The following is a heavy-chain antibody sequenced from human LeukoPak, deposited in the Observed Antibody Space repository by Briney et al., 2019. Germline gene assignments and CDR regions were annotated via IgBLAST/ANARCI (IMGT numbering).Heavy chain of an antibody. J-gene: IGHJ4*02. Sequence: SQTLSLTCAVSGGSISSGGYSWSWIRQPPGKGLEWIGYIYHSGSTYYNPSLKSRVTISVDRSKNQFSLKLSSVTAADTAVYYCARAPRFVYSGLDYGGQETWATVSS. V-gene: IGHV4-30-2*01. CDR3: ARAPRFVYSGLDY. CDR1: GGSISSGGYS. CDR2: IYHSGST. D-gene: IGHD5-18*01.